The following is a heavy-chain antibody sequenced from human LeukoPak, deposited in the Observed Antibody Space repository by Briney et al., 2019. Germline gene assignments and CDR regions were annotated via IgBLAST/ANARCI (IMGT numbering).Heavy chain of an antibody. CDR3: AKAQLSGWLDY. Sequence: GGSLRLSCAASGFTFSSYSMNWVRQAPGKGLEWVSAISGSGGSTYYADSVKGRFTISRDNSKNTLYLQMNSLRAEDTAVYYCAKAQLSGWLDYWGQGTLVTVSS. V-gene: IGHV3-23*01. CDR2: ISGSGGST. J-gene: IGHJ4*02. D-gene: IGHD6-19*01. CDR1: GFTFSSYS.